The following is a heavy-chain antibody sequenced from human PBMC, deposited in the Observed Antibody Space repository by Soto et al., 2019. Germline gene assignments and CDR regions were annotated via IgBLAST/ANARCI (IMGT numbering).Heavy chain of an antibody. J-gene: IGHJ4*02. CDR1: GYTFTGYY. CDR3: ARVAAAGTALFDY. CDR2: INPNSGGT. V-gene: IGHV1-2*04. D-gene: IGHD6-13*01. Sequence: GASVKVSCKASGYTFTGYYMHWVRQAPGQGLEWMGWINPNSGGTNYAQKFQGWVTMTRDTSISTAYMELSRLRSDDTAVYYCARVAAAGTALFDYWGQGTLVTV.